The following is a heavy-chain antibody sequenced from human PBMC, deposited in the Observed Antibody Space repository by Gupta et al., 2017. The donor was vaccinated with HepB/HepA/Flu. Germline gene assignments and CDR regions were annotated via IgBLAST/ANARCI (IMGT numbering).Heavy chain of an antibody. Sequence: QVQLVESGGGVVQPGRSLRLSCAASGFTFSSYGLHWVRQAPGKGLEWVAVIWYDGSNKYYADSVKGRFTISRDNSKNTLYLQMNSLRAEDTAVYYCARDRDGWGSNYFDYWGQGTLVTVSS. CDR1: GFTFSSYG. CDR3: ARDRDGWGSNYFDY. J-gene: IGHJ4*02. V-gene: IGHV3-33*01. CDR2: IWYDGSNK. D-gene: IGHD7-27*01.